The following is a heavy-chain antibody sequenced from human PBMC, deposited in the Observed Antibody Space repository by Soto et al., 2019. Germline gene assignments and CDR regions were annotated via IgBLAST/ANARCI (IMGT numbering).Heavy chain of an antibody. Sequence: PSQTLSLTCAISGDSVSSNSAAWNWIRQSPSRGLEWLGRTYYRSKWYNDYAVSVKSRITINPDKSKNQFSLQLNSVTPEDTAVYYCASGIHCSGGSCYLGTWGQGTLVTVSS. J-gene: IGHJ5*02. CDR3: ASGIHCSGGSCYLGT. V-gene: IGHV6-1*01. CDR1: GDSVSSNSAA. CDR2: TYYRSKWYN. D-gene: IGHD2-15*01.